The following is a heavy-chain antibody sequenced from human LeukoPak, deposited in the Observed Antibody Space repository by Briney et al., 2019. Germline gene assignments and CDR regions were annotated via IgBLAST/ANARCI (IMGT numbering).Heavy chain of an antibody. CDR1: GYTFTGYY. CDR3: ARPLLWWPQVGYFDY. Sequence: ASVRVSCKASGYTFTGYYMHWVRQAPGQGLEWMGWINPNSGGTNYAQKFQGRVTMTRDTSISTAYMELSRLRSDDTAVYYCARPLLWWPQVGYFDYWGQGTLVTVSS. J-gene: IGHJ4*02. CDR2: INPNSGGT. V-gene: IGHV1-2*02. D-gene: IGHD2-21*01.